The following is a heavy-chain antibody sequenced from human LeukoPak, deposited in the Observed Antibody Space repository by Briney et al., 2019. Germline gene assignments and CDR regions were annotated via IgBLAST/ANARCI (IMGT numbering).Heavy chain of an antibody. CDR1: GFTFDDYA. CDR2: ISWNSGSI. V-gene: IGHV3-9*01. CDR3: AKGYCSSTSCSGNY. D-gene: IGHD2-2*01. J-gene: IGHJ4*02. Sequence: GRSLRLSCAASGFTFDDYAMHWVRQAPGKGLEWVSGISWNSGSIGYADSVKGRSTISRDNAKNSLYLQMNSLRAEDTALYYCAKGYCSSTSCSGNYWGQGTLVTVSS.